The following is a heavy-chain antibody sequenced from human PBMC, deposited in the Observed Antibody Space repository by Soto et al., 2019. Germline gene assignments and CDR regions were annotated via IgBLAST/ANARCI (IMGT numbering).Heavy chain of an antibody. D-gene: IGHD3-10*01. V-gene: IGHV3-33*01. CDR2: IWYDGSNK. J-gene: IGHJ5*02. CDR3: ARESPYYGSGSYYA. CDR1: GFTFSSYG. Sequence: GSLRLSCAASGFTFSSYGMRWVRQAPGKGLEWVAVIWYDGSNKYYADSVKGRFTISRDNSKNTLYLQMNSLRAEDTAVYYCARESPYYGSGSYYAWGQGTLVTVSS.